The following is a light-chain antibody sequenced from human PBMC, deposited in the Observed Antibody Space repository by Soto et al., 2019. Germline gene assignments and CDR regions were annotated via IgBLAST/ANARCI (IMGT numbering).Light chain of an antibody. J-gene: IGKJ1*01. CDR3: QQCNNWPLT. CDR2: GAS. V-gene: IGKV3-15*01. Sequence: EIVMTQSPATLSVSPGERVTLSCRASQSVSNNLAWFQQKPGQAPRLLIYGASTRATGIPARFSGSGSGTEFPLTISSLQTEDFAVYYCQQCNNWPLTFGQGTKVEIK. CDR1: QSVSNN.